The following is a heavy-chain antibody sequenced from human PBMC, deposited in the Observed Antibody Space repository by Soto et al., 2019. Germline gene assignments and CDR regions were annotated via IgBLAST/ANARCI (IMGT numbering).Heavy chain of an antibody. D-gene: IGHD1-26*01. J-gene: IGHJ4*02. CDR1: GFSFSNYG. CDR2: ISYDGSNK. CDR3: AKGLEGNIVGAAIDY. V-gene: IGHV3-30*18. Sequence: PGGSLRLSCAAPGFSFSNYGIHWVRQAPGKGRDWVGVISYDGSNKYYGDSVKGRFTISRDNSRNTLYLQMNSLRPEDTAVYYCAKGLEGNIVGAAIDYWGQGTLVTVSS.